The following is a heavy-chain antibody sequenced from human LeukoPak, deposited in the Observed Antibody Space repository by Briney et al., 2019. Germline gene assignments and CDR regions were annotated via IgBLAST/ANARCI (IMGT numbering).Heavy chain of an antibody. D-gene: IGHD2-8*02. CDR2: INHSGST. J-gene: IGHJ4*02. Sequence: SETLSFNGAVYGGSFSGYYWSWIRQPPGNGLEWIGKINHSGSTNYNPSLKSRVTISVDTSKNQFSLKLSSVTAADTAVYYCARSLVAQTATDYWGQGTLVTVSS. CDR3: ARSLVAQTATDY. CDR1: GGSFSGYY. V-gene: IGHV4-34*01.